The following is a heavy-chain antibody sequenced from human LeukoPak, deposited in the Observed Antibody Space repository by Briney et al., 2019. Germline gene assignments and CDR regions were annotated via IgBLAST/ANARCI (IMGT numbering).Heavy chain of an antibody. Sequence: SETLSLTCAVYGGSFSGYYWSWIRQPPGKGLEWIGEINHSGSTNYNPSLKSRVTISVDTSKNQFSLKLSSVTAADTAVYYCARERRYRGITMVRGQKKNEYNWFDPWGQGTLVTVSS. CDR2: INHSGST. V-gene: IGHV4-34*01. D-gene: IGHD3-10*01. J-gene: IGHJ5*02. CDR1: GGSFSGYY. CDR3: ARERRYRGITMVRGQKKNEYNWFDP.